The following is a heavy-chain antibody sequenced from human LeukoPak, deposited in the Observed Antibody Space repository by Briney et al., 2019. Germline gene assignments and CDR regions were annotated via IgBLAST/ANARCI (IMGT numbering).Heavy chain of an antibody. D-gene: IGHD1-1*01. CDR3: ARVGDWNDLVY. CDR1: GGSLSPYY. V-gene: IGHV4-59*01. CDR2: ILYNGRTT. J-gene: IGHJ4*02. Sequence: SETLSLTCTVSGGSLSPYYWSWIRQAPGKGLQWIGYILYNGRTTNYNPSLKSRATILVDTSNNQFSLKLDSVTAADTAVYYCARVGDWNDLVYWGQGILVTVSS.